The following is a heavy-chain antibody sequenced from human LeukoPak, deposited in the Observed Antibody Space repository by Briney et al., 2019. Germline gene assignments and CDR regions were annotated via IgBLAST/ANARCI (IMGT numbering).Heavy chain of an antibody. J-gene: IGHJ4*02. CDR1: GFTFISNW. V-gene: IGHV3-7*03. Sequence: GGSLGLSWAASGFTFISNWMSRVRQAPGEGLEGVAKINQDGTEKAYVDSVRGRFTISRDNAKNSLFLQMNSLRAEDTAVYYCARGPLIAAAGTWWGQGTLVTVSS. D-gene: IGHD6-13*01. CDR2: INQDGTEK. CDR3: ARGPLIAAAGTW.